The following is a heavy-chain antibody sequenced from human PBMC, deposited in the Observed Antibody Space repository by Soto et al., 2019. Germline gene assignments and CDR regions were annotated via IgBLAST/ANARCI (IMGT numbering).Heavy chain of an antibody. D-gene: IGHD2-15*01. CDR2: LIPIFDTT. CDR1: GGTFSSYA. V-gene: IGHV1-69*01. J-gene: IGHJ4*02. Sequence: QVQLVQSGAEVKKPGSSVKVSCKASGGTFSSYAITWVRQAPGQGLEWMGGLIPIFDTTNYAQKFQARVTIAAVESTSTAYMELSSLRPEATAVYYCARAMGASTRDRCCSADACYVAGGHWGQGTRVTVSS. CDR3: ARAMGASTRDRCCSADACYVAGGH.